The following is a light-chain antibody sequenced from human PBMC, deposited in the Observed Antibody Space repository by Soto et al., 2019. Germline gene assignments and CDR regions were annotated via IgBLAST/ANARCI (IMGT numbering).Light chain of an antibody. V-gene: IGKV3-20*01. J-gene: IGKJ1*01. CDR3: HQYAYAPWT. CDR2: NAS. CDR1: KQVSSDY. Sequence: EVVLSPSPAALSSLSRGDATISCSAGKQVSSDYLAWYQQKPGQAPRLVIYNASNRASGIPDRFSGSGSGTDFTLTISKLEPEDFAVYYCHQYAYAPWTFGQGTKVDIK.